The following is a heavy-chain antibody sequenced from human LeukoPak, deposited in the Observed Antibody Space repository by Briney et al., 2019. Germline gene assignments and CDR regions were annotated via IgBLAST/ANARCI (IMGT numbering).Heavy chain of an antibody. Sequence: GGSLRLSCAASGFTFSSYSMNWVRQAPGKGLEWVSVIYSGGSTYYADSVKGRFTISRDNSKNTLYLQMNSLRAEDTAVYYCAREGGYCSGGSCYEDAFDIWGQGTMVTVSS. J-gene: IGHJ3*02. CDR2: IYSGGST. CDR1: GFTFSSYS. CDR3: AREGGYCSGGSCYEDAFDI. D-gene: IGHD2-15*01. V-gene: IGHV3-66*01.